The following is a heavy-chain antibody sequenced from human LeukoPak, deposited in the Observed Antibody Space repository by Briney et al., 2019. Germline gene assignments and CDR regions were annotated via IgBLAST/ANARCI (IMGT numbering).Heavy chain of an antibody. Sequence: PGGSLRLSCAASGFTFDDYAMHWVRQAPGKGLEWVSGISWNNGSIGYADSVKGRFTISRDNAKNSLYLQMNSLRAEDTALYYCAKEPLYYDILTGQRALYYGMDVWGQGTTVTVSS. CDR1: GFTFDDYA. CDR3: AKEPLYYDILTGQRALYYGMDV. D-gene: IGHD3-9*01. CDR2: ISWNNGSI. J-gene: IGHJ6*02. V-gene: IGHV3-9*01.